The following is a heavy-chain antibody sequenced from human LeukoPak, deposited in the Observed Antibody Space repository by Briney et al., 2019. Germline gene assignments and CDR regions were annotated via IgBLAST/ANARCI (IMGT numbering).Heavy chain of an antibody. D-gene: IGHD3-22*01. V-gene: IGHV4-61*05. CDR1: GGAISSSSYN. J-gene: IGHJ3*02. CDR3: ARHRKYYYDSRDQHAFDI. Sequence: SETLSLTCTISGGAISSSSYNEGWIRQPPGKGLEWIGYIYYSGSTNYNPSLKSRVTISVDTSKNQFSLKLSSVTAADTAVYYCARHRKYYYDSRDQHAFDIWGQGTMVTVSS. CDR2: IYYSGST.